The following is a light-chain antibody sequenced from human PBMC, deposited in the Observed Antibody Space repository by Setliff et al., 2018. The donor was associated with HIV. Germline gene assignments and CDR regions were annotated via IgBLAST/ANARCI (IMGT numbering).Light chain of an antibody. J-gene: IGLJ1*01. CDR2: DVT. CDR1: SNDVGSYNY. Sequence: QSALTQPASVSGAPGQSITISCTGASNDVGSYNYVSWYQQHPGKAPKLMIYDVTNRPSGVSDRFSGSKSGNTASLTISGLQAEDEADYYCNSYTSTTFYVFGRGTKV. V-gene: IGLV2-14*03. CDR3: NSYTSTTFYV.